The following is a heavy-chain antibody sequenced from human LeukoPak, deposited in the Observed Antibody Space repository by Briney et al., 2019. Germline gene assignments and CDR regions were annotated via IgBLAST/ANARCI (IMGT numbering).Heavy chain of an antibody. CDR3: ARVPSVIDAFDI. J-gene: IGHJ3*02. V-gene: IGHV4-59*06. D-gene: IGHD2-21*01. Sequence: SETLSLTCTVSGGSISTYYWSWIRQHPGKGLEWIAYIYYTGSTYYNPSLKSRLTISVDTSKNHFSLRLSSMTAADTAVYYCARVPSVIDAFDIWGQGTMVTVSS. CDR1: GGSISTYY. CDR2: IYYTGST.